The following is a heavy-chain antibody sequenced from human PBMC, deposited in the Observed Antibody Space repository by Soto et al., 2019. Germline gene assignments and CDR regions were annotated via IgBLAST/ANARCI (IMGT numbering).Heavy chain of an antibody. Sequence: GSLRLSCAASGFTFSSYAMHWVRQAPGKGPEWVAVISYDGSNKYYADSVKGRFTISRDNSKNTLYLQMNSLRAEDTAVYYCARDPPVTTGFDYWGQGTLVTVSS. CDR2: ISYDGSNK. J-gene: IGHJ4*02. CDR3: ARDPPVTTGFDY. CDR1: GFTFSSYA. V-gene: IGHV3-30-3*01. D-gene: IGHD4-17*01.